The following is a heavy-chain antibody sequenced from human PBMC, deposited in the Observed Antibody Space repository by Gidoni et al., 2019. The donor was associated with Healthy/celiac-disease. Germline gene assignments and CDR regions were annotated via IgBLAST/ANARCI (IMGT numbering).Heavy chain of an antibody. Sequence: EVQRLESGGGVVQPGGSLRLACAASGFTFSSYSRSWVRQAPGKGLEWVSAISGSGGSTSYADSVKGRFTISSDNSKNTLYLQMNSLRAEDTAVYYCAKLVVFVASDIWGHGTMVTVSS. CDR2: ISGSGGST. CDR1: GFTFSSYS. D-gene: IGHD3-10*01. J-gene: IGHJ3*02. V-gene: IGHV3-23*01. CDR3: AKLVVFVASDI.